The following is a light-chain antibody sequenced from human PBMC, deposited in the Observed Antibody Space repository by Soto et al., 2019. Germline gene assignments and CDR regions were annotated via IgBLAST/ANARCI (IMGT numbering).Light chain of an antibody. V-gene: IGLV2-14*03. CDR2: DVS. J-gene: IGLJ1*01. CDR3: SSYTSSSTHV. Sequence: QSALTQPASVSGSPGQSITISCTGTSSDVGAYNFVSWYQQHPGKVPNLMIFDVSSRPSGVSDRFSGSKSGNTASLTISGRKAADEGDYYCSSYTSSSTHVFGSGTKVTVL. CDR1: SSDVGAYNF.